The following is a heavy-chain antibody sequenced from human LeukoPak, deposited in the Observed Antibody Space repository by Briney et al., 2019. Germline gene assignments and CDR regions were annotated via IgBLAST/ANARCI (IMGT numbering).Heavy chain of an antibody. J-gene: IGHJ4*02. V-gene: IGHV1-69*13. CDR2: IIPIFGTA. Sequence: SVKVSCKASGGTFSSYAISWVRQAPGQGLEWMGGIIPIFGTANYAQKFQGRVTITADESTSTAYMELSSLRSEDTAVYYCARGYSGYDYFDYWGQGTLVTVSS. CDR1: GGTFSSYA. D-gene: IGHD5-12*01. CDR3: ARGYSGYDYFDY.